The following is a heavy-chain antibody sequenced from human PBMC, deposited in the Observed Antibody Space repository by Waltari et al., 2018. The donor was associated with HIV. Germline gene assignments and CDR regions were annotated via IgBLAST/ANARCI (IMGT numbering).Heavy chain of an antibody. CDR3: ARFKFVGRRVDHFFDY. CDR2: ITISSSTI. J-gene: IGHJ4*02. CDR1: GFALSGYS. D-gene: IGHD3-10*01. V-gene: IGHV3-48*01. Sequence: DEQLVESGGGFVQPGESLRLSCVVSGFALSGYSMNWVRQAPGTGLELIAYITISSSTIYYADSVRGRFTISRDNANNSLYLQMSSLRAEDTAVYFCARFKFVGRRVDHFFDYWGQGSLVTVSS.